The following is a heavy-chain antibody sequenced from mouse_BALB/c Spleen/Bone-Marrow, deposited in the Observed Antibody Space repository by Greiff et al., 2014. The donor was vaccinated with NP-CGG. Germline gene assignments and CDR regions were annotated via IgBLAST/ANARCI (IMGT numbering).Heavy chain of an antibody. V-gene: IGHV1-5*01. J-gene: IGHJ4*01. Sequence: EVQVVESGTVLARPGASVKMSCKASGYTFTIYWMHWVKQRPGQGLEWIGTIYPGNNDTNYNQKFKGKAKLTAVTSTSTAYMELSSLTNEDSAAYYCTRSTGFYYGMDYWGQGTSVTVSS. CDR2: IYPGNNDT. CDR1: GYTFTIYW. CDR3: TRSTGFYYGMDY.